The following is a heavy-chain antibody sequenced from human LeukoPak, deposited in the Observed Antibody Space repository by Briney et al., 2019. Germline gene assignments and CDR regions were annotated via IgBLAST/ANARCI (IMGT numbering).Heavy chain of an antibody. J-gene: IGHJ3*01. V-gene: IGHV3-30-3*01. CDR1: GFTFSSYA. CDR3: VKDSGYCSSTSCYTAFDV. CDR2: ISYDGSNK. Sequence: GGSLRLSCAASGFTFSSYAMHWVRQAPGKGLEWVAVISYDGSNKYYADSVKGRFTISRDNSKNTLYLQMNSLRAEDTAVYYCVKDSGYCSSTSCYTAFDVWGQGTMVIVSS. D-gene: IGHD2-2*02.